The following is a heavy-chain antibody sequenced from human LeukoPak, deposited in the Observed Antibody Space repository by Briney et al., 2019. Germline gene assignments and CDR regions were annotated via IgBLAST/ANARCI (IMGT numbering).Heavy chain of an antibody. D-gene: IGHD1-26*01. V-gene: IGHV1-2*02. CDR1: GYTFTGYY. Sequence: ASVKVSCKASGYTFTGYYMHWVRQAPGQGLEWMGWINPNSGGTNYAQKFQGRVTMTRDTSISTAYMELSGLTSDDTAVYYCARPWDPSAWWFDPWGQGTLVTVSS. J-gene: IGHJ5*02. CDR2: INPNSGGT. CDR3: ARPWDPSAWWFDP.